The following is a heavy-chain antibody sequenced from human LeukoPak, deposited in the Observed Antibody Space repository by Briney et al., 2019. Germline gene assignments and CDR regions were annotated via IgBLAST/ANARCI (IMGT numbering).Heavy chain of an antibody. D-gene: IGHD6-13*01. CDR1: GGSFSGYY. J-gene: IGHJ4*02. V-gene: IGHV4-34*01. CDR3: ARGRGSSWFHRLLDY. CDR2: INHSGST. Sequence: SETLSHTCAVYGGSFSGYYWSWIRQPPGKGLEWIGEINHSGSTNYNPSLKSRVTISVDTSKNQFSLKLSSVTAADTAVYYCARGRGSSWFHRLLDYWGQGTLVTVSS.